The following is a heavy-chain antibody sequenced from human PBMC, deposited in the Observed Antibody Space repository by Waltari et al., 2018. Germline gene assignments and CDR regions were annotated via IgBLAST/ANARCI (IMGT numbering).Heavy chain of an antibody. V-gene: IGHV4-4*07. CDR1: GGSISSYY. CDR3: AREGAAASYYYYYYYMDV. Sequence: QVQLQESGPGLVKPSETLSLTCTVSGGSISSYYWRWIRQPAGKGLEWIGRIYTSGSTNYNPSLKSRVTMSVDTSKNQFSLKLSSVTAADTAVYYCAREGAAASYYYYYYYMDVWGKGTTVTVSS. D-gene: IGHD2-2*01. J-gene: IGHJ6*03. CDR2: IYTSGST.